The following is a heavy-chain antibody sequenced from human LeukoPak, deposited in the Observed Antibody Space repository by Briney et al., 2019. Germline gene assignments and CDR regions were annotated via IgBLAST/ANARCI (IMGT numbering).Heavy chain of an antibody. V-gene: IGHV1-18*01. Sequence: GASVKVSCKASGYTFTSYGISWVRQAPGQGLEWMGWISAYNGNTNYAQKLQGRVTMTTDTSTSTAYMELRSLRADDTAVYYCARDRRRGLLEWLPRRWFDPWGQGTLVTVSS. CDR2: ISAYNGNT. CDR3: ARDRRRGLLEWLPRRWFDP. CDR1: GYTFTSYG. D-gene: IGHD3-3*01. J-gene: IGHJ5*02.